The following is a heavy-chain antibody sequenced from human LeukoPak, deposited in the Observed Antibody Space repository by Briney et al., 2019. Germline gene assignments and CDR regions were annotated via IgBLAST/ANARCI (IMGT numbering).Heavy chain of an antibody. Sequence: SETLSLTCAVYGGSFSDDYWSWIRQPPGKGLEWIGEINHSGSTNYNPSLKSRVTISVDTSKNQFSLKLSSVTAADTAVYYCARRQWLVRGVDYWGQGTLVTVSS. CDR2: INHSGST. D-gene: IGHD6-19*01. J-gene: IGHJ4*02. V-gene: IGHV4-34*01. CDR1: GGSFSDDY. CDR3: ARRQWLVRGVDY.